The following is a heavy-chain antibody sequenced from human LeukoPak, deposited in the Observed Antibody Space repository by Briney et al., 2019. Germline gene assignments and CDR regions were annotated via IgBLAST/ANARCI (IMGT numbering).Heavy chain of an antibody. Sequence: SETLSLTCTVSGGSISSYYWSWIRQPPGKGLGWIGYIYYSGSTNYNPSLKSRVTISVDTSKNQFSLKLSSVTAADTAVYYCARDPYSSSWFDYWGQGTLVTVSS. CDR2: IYYSGST. CDR1: GGSISSYY. J-gene: IGHJ4*02. V-gene: IGHV4-59*01. CDR3: ARDPYSSSWFDY. D-gene: IGHD6-13*01.